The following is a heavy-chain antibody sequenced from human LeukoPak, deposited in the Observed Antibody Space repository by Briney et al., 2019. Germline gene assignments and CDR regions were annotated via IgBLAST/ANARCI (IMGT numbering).Heavy chain of an antibody. Sequence: ASVEVSCKASGYTFTSYAMNWVRQAPGQGLEWMGWINTNTGNPTYAQGFTGRFVFSLDTSVSTAYLQISSLKAEDTAVYYCARLPPIYYYDSSGYESRDDYWGQGTLVTVSS. D-gene: IGHD3-22*01. J-gene: IGHJ4*02. V-gene: IGHV7-4-1*02. CDR3: ARLPPIYYYDSSGYESRDDY. CDR2: INTNTGNP. CDR1: GYTFTSYA.